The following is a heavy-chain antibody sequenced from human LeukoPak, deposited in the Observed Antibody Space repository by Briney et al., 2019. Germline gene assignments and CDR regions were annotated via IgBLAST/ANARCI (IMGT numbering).Heavy chain of an antibody. Sequence: ASVTVSCKASGYTFTSYDINWVRQAAGQGLEWMAWMNPNSGNTGYAQKFQGRVTVTRNTSIDTAYMELSSLRSEDTAVYYCARGFRDVYSSKFDSWGQGALVTVSS. CDR2: MNPNSGNT. V-gene: IGHV1-8*01. D-gene: IGHD2-2*01. CDR3: ARGFRDVYSSKFDS. CDR1: GYTFTSYD. J-gene: IGHJ4*02.